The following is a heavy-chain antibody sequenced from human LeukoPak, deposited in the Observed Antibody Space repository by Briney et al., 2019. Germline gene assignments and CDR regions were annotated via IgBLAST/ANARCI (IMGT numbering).Heavy chain of an antibody. CDR1: GGSISGYY. D-gene: IGHD6-19*01. V-gene: IGHV4-59*12. Sequence: PSETLSLTCTVSGGSISGYYWGWIRQPPGKGLEWIGTMFYNGATKSNPSLSSRVTMSIDTSKNQFSLKLRSVTAADTAVYYCAREARFALPVVGSGDYWGQGTLVTVSS. CDR3: AREARFALPVVGSGDY. CDR2: MFYNGAT. J-gene: IGHJ4*02.